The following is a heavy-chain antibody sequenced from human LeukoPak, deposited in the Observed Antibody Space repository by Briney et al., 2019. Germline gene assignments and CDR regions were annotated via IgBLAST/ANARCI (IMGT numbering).Heavy chain of an antibody. Sequence: ASVKVSCKASGYTFAGYYMHWVRQAPGQGLEWMGWINPNSGGTNYAQKFQGRVTMTRDTSISTAYMELSRLRSDDTAVYYCARVLEQWPNEGYWGQGTLITVSS. CDR2: INPNSGGT. D-gene: IGHD6-19*01. CDR1: GYTFAGYY. J-gene: IGHJ4*02. V-gene: IGHV1-2*02. CDR3: ARVLEQWPNEGY.